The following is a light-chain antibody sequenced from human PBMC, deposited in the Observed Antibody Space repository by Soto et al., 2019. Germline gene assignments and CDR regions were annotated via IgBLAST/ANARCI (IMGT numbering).Light chain of an antibody. Sequence: QSALTQPPSASGSPGQSVTISYTGTSSDIGGYNYVSWYQQHPGKAPKLMIYEVSRRPSGVPDRFSGSTSGNTASLTVSGLQAEDEADYYCSSYAGSNTYVVFGGGTKLTVL. CDR2: EVS. CDR3: SSYAGSNTYVV. CDR1: SSDIGGYNY. V-gene: IGLV2-8*01. J-gene: IGLJ2*01.